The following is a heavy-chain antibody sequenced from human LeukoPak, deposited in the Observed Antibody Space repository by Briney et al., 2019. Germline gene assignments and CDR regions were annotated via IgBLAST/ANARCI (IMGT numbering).Heavy chain of an antibody. CDR1: GFTFSSYS. CDR3: AREQTPGIAAASPDY. CDR2: ISSSSSTI. D-gene: IGHD6-13*01. Sequence: GGSLRLSCAASGFTFSSYSMNWVRQAPGKGLEWVSYISSSSSTIYYADSVKGRFTISRDNAKNSLYLQMNSLRAEDTAVYYCAREQTPGIAAASPDYWGQGTLVTVSS. V-gene: IGHV3-48*01. J-gene: IGHJ4*02.